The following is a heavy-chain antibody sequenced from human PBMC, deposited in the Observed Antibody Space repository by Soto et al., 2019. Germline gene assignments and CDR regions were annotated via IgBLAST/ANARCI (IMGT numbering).Heavy chain of an antibody. CDR2: INPNSGGT. D-gene: IGHD2-15*01. J-gene: IGHJ5*02. CDR3: ARDGCSGGSCSTNWFDP. CDR1: GYTFTGYY. Sequence: ASVKVSCKASGYTFTGYYMHWVRQAPGQGLEWMGWINPNSGGTNYAQKFQGWVTMTRDTSISTAYMELSRLRSDDTAVYYCARDGCSGGSCSTNWFDPWGQGTLXTVSS. V-gene: IGHV1-2*04.